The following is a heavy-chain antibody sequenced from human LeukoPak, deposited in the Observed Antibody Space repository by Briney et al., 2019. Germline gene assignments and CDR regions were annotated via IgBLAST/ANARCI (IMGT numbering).Heavy chain of an antibody. CDR1: GFTFDDYA. Sequence: GGSLRLSCAASGFTFDDYAMHWVRQAPGKGLESVSGIGWNSRGIVYADSVKGRFTISRDNAKNSLYLQMNSLGAEDTAFYYCVKVTAAGFVDHWGQGTLVTVSS. D-gene: IGHD6-13*01. V-gene: IGHV3-9*01. J-gene: IGHJ4*02. CDR3: VKVTAAGFVDH. CDR2: IGWNSRGI.